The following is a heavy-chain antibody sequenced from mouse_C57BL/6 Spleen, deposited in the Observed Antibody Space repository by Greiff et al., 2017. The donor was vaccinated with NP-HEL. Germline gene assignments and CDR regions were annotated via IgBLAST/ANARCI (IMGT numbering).Heavy chain of an antibody. Sequence: EVKLEESGGGLVQPGGSMKLSCVASGFTFSNYWMNWVRQSPEKGLEWVAQIRLKSDNYATHYAESVKGRFTISRDDSKSSVYLQMNNLRAEDTGIYYCTGVTTVAIGDYWGQGTTLTVSS. CDR3: TGVTTVAIGDY. D-gene: IGHD1-1*01. V-gene: IGHV6-3*01. J-gene: IGHJ2*01. CDR1: GFTFSNYW. CDR2: IRLKSDNYAT.